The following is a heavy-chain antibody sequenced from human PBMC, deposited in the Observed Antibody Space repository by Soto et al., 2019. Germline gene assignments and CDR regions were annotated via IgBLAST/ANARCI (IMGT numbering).Heavy chain of an antibody. CDR1: GGSISSYY. CDR2: IYYSGST. D-gene: IGHD5-12*01. CDR3: ARWHSGYDFRSCVP. J-gene: IGHJ5*02. Sequence: SETLSLTCTVSGGSISSYYWSWIRQPPGKGLEWIGYIYYSGSTNYNPSLKSRVTISVDTSKNQFSLKLSSVTAADTAVYCWARWHSGYDFRSCVPWGQGTLVTVSS. V-gene: IGHV4-59*01.